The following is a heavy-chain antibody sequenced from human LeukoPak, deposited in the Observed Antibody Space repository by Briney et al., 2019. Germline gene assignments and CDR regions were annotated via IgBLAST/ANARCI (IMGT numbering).Heavy chain of an antibody. CDR1: GFTFSDYY. CDR2: ISSSGSTI. V-gene: IGHV3-11*01. J-gene: IGHJ4*02. CDR3: ARRAGAYSHPYDY. D-gene: IGHD4/OR15-4a*01. Sequence: GGSLRLSCAASGFTFSDYYMNWIRQAPGKGLEWVSYISSSGSTIYYADSVKGRFTISRDNAKNSLYLQMNSLRAEDTAVYYCARRAGAYSHPYDYWGQGTLVTVSS.